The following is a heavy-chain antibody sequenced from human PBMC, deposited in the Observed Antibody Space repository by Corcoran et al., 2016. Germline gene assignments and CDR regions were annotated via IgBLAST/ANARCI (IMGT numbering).Heavy chain of an antibody. CDR3: ATPSAEQQLGPGYYYGMDV. Sequence: EVQLVQSGAEVKKPGESLRISCKGSGYSFTSYWISWVRQMPGKGLEWMGRIDHSDSYTNYSPSFQGHVTISADKSISTAYLQWSSLKASDTAMYYCATPSAEQQLGPGYYYGMDVWGQGTTVTVSS. V-gene: IGHV5-10-1*03. CDR2: IDHSDSYT. J-gene: IGHJ6*02. CDR1: GYSFTSYW. D-gene: IGHD6-13*01.